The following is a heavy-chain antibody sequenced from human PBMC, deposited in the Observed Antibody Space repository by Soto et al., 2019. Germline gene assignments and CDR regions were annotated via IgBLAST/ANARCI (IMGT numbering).Heavy chain of an antibody. CDR1: GFTFGDYA. J-gene: IGHJ5*02. CDR2: IRSKAYGGTT. CDR3: TYEKLRFRTPAPTETPRGGHWFDP. Sequence: GGSLRLSCTASGFTFGDYAMSWFRQAPGKGLEWVGFIRSKAYGGTTEYAASVKGRFTISRDDSKSIAYLQMNSLKTEDTAVYYCTYEKLRFRTPAPTETPRGGHWFDPWGQGTLVTVSS. V-gene: IGHV3-49*03. D-gene: IGHD3-3*01.